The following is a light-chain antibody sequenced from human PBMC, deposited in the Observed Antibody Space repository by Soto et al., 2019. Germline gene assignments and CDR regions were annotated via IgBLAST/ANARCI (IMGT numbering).Light chain of an antibody. CDR1: QSVSSSY. J-gene: IGKJ1*01. CDR2: GAS. V-gene: IGKV3-20*01. Sequence: ELVLTQSPGTLSLSPGERAKLSCRASQSVSSSYLAWYQQKPGQAPRLLIYGASSRATGIPDRFSGSGSGTDFTLTISRLEPEDFAVYYCQQYGSSPPWTFGQGTKVDI. CDR3: QQYGSSPPWT.